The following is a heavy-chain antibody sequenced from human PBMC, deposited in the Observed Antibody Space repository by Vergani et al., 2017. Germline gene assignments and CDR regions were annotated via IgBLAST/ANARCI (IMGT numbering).Heavy chain of an antibody. V-gene: IGHV1-18*01. J-gene: IGHJ4*02. CDR3: ARDFAGECNSDRCYTGGL. CDR1: GYTFTAYG. CDR2: ITAYNGDT. Sequence: VQLVQSGAEMKKPGASVKVSCKASGYTFTAYGISWARQAPGQGLEWLGWITAYNGDTKYTRRLQDRNTLTTDPSTATVYLELRSLGSDDTAVYYCARDFAGECNSDRCYTGGLWGQGTLVTVSS. D-gene: IGHD2/OR15-2a*01.